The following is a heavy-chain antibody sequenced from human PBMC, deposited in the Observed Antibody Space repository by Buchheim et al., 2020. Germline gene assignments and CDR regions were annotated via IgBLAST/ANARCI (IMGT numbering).Heavy chain of an antibody. D-gene: IGHD3-10*01. J-gene: IGHJ6*03. CDR1: GFTFSDYF. CDR3: ARRNYYSSGGLYFYYYVDV. V-gene: IGHV3-11*04. Sequence: QVQLVESGGGLVQPGGSLRLSCAASGFTFSDYFMSWIRQAPGKGLEWVSFVSSSGTSKPYAESVEGRFTVSRDNANKSLYLQMNSLRAEDSAVYYCARRNYYSSGGLYFYYYVDVWGKGT. CDR2: VSSSGTSK.